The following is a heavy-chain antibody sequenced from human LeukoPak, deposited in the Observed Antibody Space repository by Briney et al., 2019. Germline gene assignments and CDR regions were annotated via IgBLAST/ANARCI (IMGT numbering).Heavy chain of an antibody. CDR1: GYTFTSYD. CDR3: ARGYSSRWYMANSPPTTHDY. Sequence: ASVKVSCKASGYTFTSYDINWVRQATGQGLEWMGWMNPNSGNTGYAQKFQGRVTMTRNTSISTAYMELSSLRSEDTAVYYCARGYSSRWYMANSPPTTHDYGGQGTRFAVSS. V-gene: IGHV1-8*01. J-gene: IGHJ3*01. D-gene: IGHD6-13*01. CDR2: MNPNSGNT.